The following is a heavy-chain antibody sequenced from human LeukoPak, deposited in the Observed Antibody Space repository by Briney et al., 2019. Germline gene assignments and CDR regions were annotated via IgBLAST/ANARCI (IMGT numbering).Heavy chain of an antibody. D-gene: IGHD6-19*01. CDR1: GFSFSTHA. V-gene: IGHV3-64D*06. CDR2: INSHGGST. Sequence: GGYLRLSCSASGFSFSTHAMHWVRQAPGKGLEYVSTINSHGGSTYYADSVRGRFTISRDDSKNTLSLQMSSLRPEDTALYYCVRSSGSPNYNYYGMDVWGQGTTITVSS. CDR3: VRSSGSPNYNYYGMDV. J-gene: IGHJ6*02.